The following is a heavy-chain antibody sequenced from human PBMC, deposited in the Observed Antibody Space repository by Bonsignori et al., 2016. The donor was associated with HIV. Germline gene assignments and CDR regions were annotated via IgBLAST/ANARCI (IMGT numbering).Heavy chain of an antibody. CDR3: ARELPAAIWLDP. CDR1: GYTFTDYF. D-gene: IGHD2-2*01. J-gene: IGHJ5*02. Sequence: QVQLVQSGAEVKKPGASVKVSCQISGYTFTDYFIHWVRQAPGQGLEWMAWINPKSGDTNFAQKFQGRLTVTRDTSISTAYMELNRLTSDDTGFYYCARELPAAIWLDPGGQGTLVTVSS. CDR2: INPKSGDT. V-gene: IGHV1-2*02.